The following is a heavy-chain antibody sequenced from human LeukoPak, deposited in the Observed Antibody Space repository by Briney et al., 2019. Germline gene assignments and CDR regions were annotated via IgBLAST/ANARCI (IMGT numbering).Heavy chain of an antibody. V-gene: IGHV4-59*02. Sequence: PSETLSLTCTVSGDSVSIYSWSRIRQPPGKGLEWIGYIYHSGSTYYNPSLKSRVTISVDRSKNQFSLKLSSVTAADTAVYYCARLVGAYQLLYRFDPWGQGTLVTVSS. D-gene: IGHD2-2*02. J-gene: IGHJ5*02. CDR1: GDSVSIYS. CDR2: IYHSGST. CDR3: ARLVGAYQLLYRFDP.